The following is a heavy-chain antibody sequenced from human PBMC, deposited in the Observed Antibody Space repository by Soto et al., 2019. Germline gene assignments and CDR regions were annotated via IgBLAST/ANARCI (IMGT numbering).Heavy chain of an antibody. CDR2: IFYSGST. CDR3: ARTPDSSGYYFDY. CDR1: GGSITNSGYY. Sequence: QLQLQESGPGLVKPSETLSLTCTVSGGSITNSGYYWGWVHQPPGKGLEWIGSIFYSGSTHYKPSLQSRVTISGDTSKNQFSLKLSSVTAADTAVYYCARTPDSSGYYFDYWGQGTLVTVSS. V-gene: IGHV4-39*01. D-gene: IGHD3-22*01. J-gene: IGHJ4*02.